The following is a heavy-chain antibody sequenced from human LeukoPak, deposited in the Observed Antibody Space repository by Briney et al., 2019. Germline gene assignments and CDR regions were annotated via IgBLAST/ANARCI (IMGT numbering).Heavy chain of an antibody. D-gene: IGHD6-13*01. Sequence: GGSLRLSCAASGFTFSSYAMHWVRQAPGKGLEWVAFIRYDGSNEYYADSVKDRFTISRDNSKNTLYLQMNSLKAEDTAVYYCAKDYSSSWYGFDYWGQGTLVTVSS. CDR2: IRYDGSNE. CDR1: GFTFSSYA. V-gene: IGHV3-30*02. CDR3: AKDYSSSWYGFDY. J-gene: IGHJ4*02.